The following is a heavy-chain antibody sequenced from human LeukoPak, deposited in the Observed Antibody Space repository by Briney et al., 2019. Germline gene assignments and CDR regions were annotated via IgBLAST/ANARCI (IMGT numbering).Heavy chain of an antibody. D-gene: IGHD6-19*01. CDR1: GGSISSYY. V-gene: IGHV4-4*07. Sequence: PSETLSLTCTVSGGSISSYYWSWIRQPARKGLEWIGRIYTSGSTNYNPSLKSRVTMSVDTSKNQFSLKLSSVTAADTAVYYCARFIAVAGINWYFDLWGRGTLVTVSS. CDR3: ARFIAVAGINWYFDL. CDR2: IYTSGST. J-gene: IGHJ2*01.